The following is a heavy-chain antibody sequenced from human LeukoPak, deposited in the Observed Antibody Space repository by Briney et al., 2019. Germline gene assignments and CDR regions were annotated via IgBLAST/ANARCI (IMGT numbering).Heavy chain of an antibody. CDR2: ISENGRAK. CDR1: GFTFSSYG. CDR3: ARDRFVGGQLWDRDFDY. V-gene: IGHV3-7*03. D-gene: IGHD5-18*01. J-gene: IGHJ4*02. Sequence: PGGSLRLSCAASGFTFSSYGMHWVRQAPGKGLEWVASISENGRAKPYVASVRGRFTISRDNTKNSLYLQMNSLRAEDTAVYYCARDRFVGGQLWDRDFDYWGQGTLVTVSS.